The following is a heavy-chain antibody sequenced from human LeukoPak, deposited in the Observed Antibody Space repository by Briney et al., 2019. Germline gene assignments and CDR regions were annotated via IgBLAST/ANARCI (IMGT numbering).Heavy chain of an antibody. Sequence: SETLSLTCTVSGGSISSYYWSWIRQPAGKGLEWIGRIYTSGSTNYNPSLKSRVTMSVDTSKNQFSLKLSSVTAADTAVYYCARHPRVELADPGAPHIWGQGTMVTVSS. J-gene: IGHJ3*02. CDR2: IYTSGST. CDR1: GGSISSYY. CDR3: ARHPRVELADPGAPHI. V-gene: IGHV4-4*07. D-gene: IGHD5-24*01.